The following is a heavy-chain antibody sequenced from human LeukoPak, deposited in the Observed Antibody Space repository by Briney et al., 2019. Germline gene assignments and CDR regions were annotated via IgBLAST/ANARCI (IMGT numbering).Heavy chain of an antibody. CDR2: ISYDGSNK. V-gene: IGHV3-30*18. J-gene: IGHJ4*02. CDR3: AKDRSYGSSFNYFDY. Sequence: GRSLRLSCAASGFTFSSYGMHWVRQAPGKGLEWVAVISYDGSNKYYADSVKGRFTISRDNSKNTLDLQMNSLRAEDTAVYYCAKDRSYGSSFNYFDYWGQGTLVTVSS. CDR1: GFTFSSYG. D-gene: IGHD6-6*01.